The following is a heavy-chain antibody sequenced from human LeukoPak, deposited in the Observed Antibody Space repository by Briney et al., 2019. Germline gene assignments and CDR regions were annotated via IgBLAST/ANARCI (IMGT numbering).Heavy chain of an antibody. J-gene: IGHJ6*02. Sequence: GGSLRLSCAASGFTFSSYAMHWVRQAPGKGLEWVAVISYDGSNKYYADSVKGRFTISRDNSKNTLYLQMNSLRAEDTAVYYCARSTSYGHSPDYYYYYYGMDVWGHGTTVTVSS. CDR3: ARSTSYGHSPDYYYYYYGMDV. CDR1: GFTFSSYA. D-gene: IGHD2-2*01. V-gene: IGHV3-30*04. CDR2: ISYDGSNK.